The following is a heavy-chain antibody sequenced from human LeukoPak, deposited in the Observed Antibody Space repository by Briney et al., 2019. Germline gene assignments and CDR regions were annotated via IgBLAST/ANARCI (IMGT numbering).Heavy chain of an antibody. D-gene: IGHD3-10*01. V-gene: IGHV4-34*01. Sequence: SETLSLTCAVYGGSFSGYYWSWIRQPPGKGLEWIGEIDHSGSTNYNPSLKSRVTISVDTSKNQFSLKLSSVTAADTAVYYCARLTKNDSGSFRFGKKKRGYMDVWGKGTTVTISS. CDR3: ARLTKNDSGSFRFGKKKRGYMDV. CDR1: GGSFSGYY. CDR2: IDHSGST. J-gene: IGHJ6*03.